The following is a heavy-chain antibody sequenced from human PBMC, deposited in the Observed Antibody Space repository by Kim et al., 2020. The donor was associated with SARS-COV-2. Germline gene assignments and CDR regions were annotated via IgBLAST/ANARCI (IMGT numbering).Heavy chain of an antibody. CDR3: TTELHSGWGFDY. CDR1: GFTFSNAW. J-gene: IGHJ4*02. V-gene: IGHV3-15*01. Sequence: GGSLRLSWAASGFTFSNAWMSWVRQAPGKGLEWVGRIKSKTDGGTTDYAAPVKGRFTISRDDSKNTLYLQMNSLKTEDTAVYYCTTELHSGWGFDYWGQGTLVTVSS. D-gene: IGHD5-12*01. CDR2: IKSKTDGGTT.